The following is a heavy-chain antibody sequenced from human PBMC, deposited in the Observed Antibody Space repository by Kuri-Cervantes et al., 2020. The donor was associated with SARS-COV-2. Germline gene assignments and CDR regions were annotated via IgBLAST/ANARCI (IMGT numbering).Heavy chain of an antibody. D-gene: IGHD2-15*01. V-gene: IGHV3-21*04. Sequence: GGSLRLSCAASGFTFSSYSMNWVRQAPGKGLEWVSSISSSSSYIYYADSVKGRFTISRDNAKNSLYLQMNSLRAEDTAVYYCARGIVVVVAAMGYFDYWGQGTLVTVSS. CDR1: GFTFSSYS. J-gene: IGHJ4*02. CDR3: ARGIVVVVAAMGYFDY. CDR2: ISSSSSYI.